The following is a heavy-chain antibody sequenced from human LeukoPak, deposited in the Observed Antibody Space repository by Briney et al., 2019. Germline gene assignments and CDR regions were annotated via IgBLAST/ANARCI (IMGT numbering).Heavy chain of an antibody. CDR2: ISSSSSYI. Sequence: GSLRLSCAASGFTFSSYSMNWVRQAPGKGLEWVSSISSSSSYIYYADSVKGRFTISRDNAKNSLYLQMNSLRAEDTAVYYCARDRYCSSTSCYAFDIWGQGTMVTVSS. J-gene: IGHJ3*02. CDR3: ARDRYCSSTSCYAFDI. D-gene: IGHD2-2*01. V-gene: IGHV3-21*01. CDR1: GFTFSSYS.